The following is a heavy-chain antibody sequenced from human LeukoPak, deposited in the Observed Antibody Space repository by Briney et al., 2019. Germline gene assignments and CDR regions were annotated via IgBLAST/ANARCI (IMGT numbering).Heavy chain of an antibody. V-gene: IGHV4-59*08. CDR3: AGCGRRYFRD. D-gene: IGHD2-15*01. CDR1: GASISSDY. CDR2: LYDSGNT. J-gene: IGHJ1*01. Sequence: PSETLSLTCIVSGASISSDYWSWIRQSPGKGLEWIGYLYDSGNTDYNPSLKSRVSISMNTSKNQFSLNLTSVTDADTAVYYCAGCGRRYFRDWGQGTLVTVSS.